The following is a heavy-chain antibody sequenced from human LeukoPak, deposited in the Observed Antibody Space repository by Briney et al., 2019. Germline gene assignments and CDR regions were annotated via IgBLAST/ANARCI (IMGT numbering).Heavy chain of an antibody. J-gene: IGHJ4*02. D-gene: IGHD2-2*01. CDR2: IFSTGST. CDR1: GGSFSGYY. Sequence: PSETLSLTCAVYGGSFSGYYWSWIRQPPGKGLQWIGSIFSTGSTYYNPSLKSRVTISIDTSRNHFSLRLNSVTAADTAVYYCAWGRQLNFFDLWGQGTLVTVSS. CDR3: AWGRQLNFFDL. V-gene: IGHV4-34*12.